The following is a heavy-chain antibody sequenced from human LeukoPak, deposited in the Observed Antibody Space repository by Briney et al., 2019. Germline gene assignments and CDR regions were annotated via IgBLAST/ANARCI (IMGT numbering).Heavy chain of an antibody. D-gene: IGHD3-22*01. CDR1: GYSISSGYY. CDR3: ARDQYYYDSSGYLTFDY. Sequence: SETLSLTCTVSGYSISSGYYWGWIRQPAGKGLEWIGRIHTSGSTNYNPSLKSRVTMSVDTSKNQFSLKLSSVTAADTAVYYCARDQYYYDSSGYLTFDYWGQGTLVTVSS. V-gene: IGHV4-4*07. CDR2: IHTSGST. J-gene: IGHJ4*02.